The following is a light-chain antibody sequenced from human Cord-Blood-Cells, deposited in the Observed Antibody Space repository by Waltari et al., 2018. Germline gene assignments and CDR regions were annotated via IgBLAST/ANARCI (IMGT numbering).Light chain of an antibody. Sequence: QSALTQPRSVSGSPGQSVTISCTGTSSAVGGYNYVSWYQQPPGKAPKLMIYDVSKRPSGVPDRFSGSKSGNTASLTISGLQAEDEADYYCCSYAGSYTFVVFGGGTKLTVL. V-gene: IGLV2-11*01. CDR2: DVS. J-gene: IGLJ2*01. CDR1: SSAVGGYNY. CDR3: CSYAGSYTFVV.